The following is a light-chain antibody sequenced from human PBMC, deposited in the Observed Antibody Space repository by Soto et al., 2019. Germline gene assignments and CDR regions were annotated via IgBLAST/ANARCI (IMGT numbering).Light chain of an antibody. CDR2: SNN. V-gene: IGLV1-44*01. Sequence: QSVLTQPPSASGTPGQRVTISCSGSSSNIGSTTVNWYQQLPGTAPKLLIYSNNQRPSGVPDRFSGSKSGTSASLAIGGLQSEDEADYYCAAWDDSLKGYVFGTGTKVTVL. CDR1: SSNIGSTT. J-gene: IGLJ1*01. CDR3: AAWDDSLKGYV.